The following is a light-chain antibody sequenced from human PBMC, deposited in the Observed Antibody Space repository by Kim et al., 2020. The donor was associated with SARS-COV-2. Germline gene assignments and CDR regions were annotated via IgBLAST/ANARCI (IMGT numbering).Light chain of an antibody. Sequence: GGGARRGGRARESGGRSLLAGCQERPGQAPRLLIYEAFRGGAGIPDRFRGSGAGTDFTLTISRPEPEDFAMYYCQQYGSTPYTFGQGTKLEIK. J-gene: IGKJ2*01. V-gene: IGKV3-20*01. CDR2: EAF. CDR1: ESGGRSL. CDR3: QQYGSTPYT.